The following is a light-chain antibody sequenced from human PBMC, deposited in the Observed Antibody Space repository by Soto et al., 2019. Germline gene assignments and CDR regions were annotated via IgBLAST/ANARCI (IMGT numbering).Light chain of an antibody. Sequence: ALTQPASVSGSPGQSITISCTGTSSDVGSYNLVSWYQQHPGKAPKLMIYEGSKRPSGVSNRFSDSKSGNTASLTISGLQAEDEADYYCCSYAGSAKVFGTGTKVTVL. CDR3: CSYAGSAKV. CDR2: EGS. J-gene: IGLJ1*01. CDR1: SSDVGSYNL. V-gene: IGLV2-23*01.